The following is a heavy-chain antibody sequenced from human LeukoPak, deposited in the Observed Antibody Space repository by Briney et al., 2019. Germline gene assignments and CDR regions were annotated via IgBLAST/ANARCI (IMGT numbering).Heavy chain of an antibody. Sequence: PGGSLRLSCAASGFTFNRYAMNWVRQAPGKGLEWVSTISDSGDQTYSADSVKGRFTISRDNSNNTLYLQMNSLRADDTAVYYCARLKYTSSYYTWFDPWGQGTLVTVSS. CDR1: GFTFNRYA. V-gene: IGHV3-23*01. CDR2: ISDSGDQT. J-gene: IGHJ5*02. D-gene: IGHD6-13*01. CDR3: ARLKYTSSYYTWFDP.